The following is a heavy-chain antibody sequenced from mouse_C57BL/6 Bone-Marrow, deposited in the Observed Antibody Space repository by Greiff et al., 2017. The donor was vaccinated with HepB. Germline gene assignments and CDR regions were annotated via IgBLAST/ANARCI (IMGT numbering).Heavy chain of an antibody. Sequence: QVQLQQSGPELVKPGASVKISCKASGYAFSSSWMNWVKQRPGKGLEWIGRIYPGDGDTNYNGKFKGKATLTADKSSSTAYMQLSSLTSEDSAVYFCARGGYYGSGAYWGQGTLVTVSA. CDR2: IYPGDGDT. CDR3: ARGGYYGSGAY. D-gene: IGHD1-1*01. J-gene: IGHJ3*01. V-gene: IGHV1-82*01. CDR1: GYAFSSSW.